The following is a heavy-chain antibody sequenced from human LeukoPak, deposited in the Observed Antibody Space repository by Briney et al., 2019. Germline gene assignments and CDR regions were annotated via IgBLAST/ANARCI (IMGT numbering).Heavy chain of an antibody. V-gene: IGHV3-30*18. J-gene: IGHJ3*02. D-gene: IGHD6-13*01. CDR3: AKDSGSSWFKGVFDI. CDR2: ISYDGSNK. Sequence: GGSLRLSCAASGFTFSSYGMHWVRQAPGKGLEWVAVISYDGSNKYYADSVKGRFTISRDSSKNTLYLQMNSLRAEDTAVYYCAKDSGSSWFKGVFDIWGQGTMVTVSS. CDR1: GFTFSSYG.